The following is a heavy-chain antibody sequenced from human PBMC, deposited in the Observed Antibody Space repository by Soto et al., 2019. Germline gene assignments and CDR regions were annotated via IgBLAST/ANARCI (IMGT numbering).Heavy chain of an antibody. CDR3: ARARCGNFHAYGMAV. V-gene: IGHV1-69*01. CDR2: IIPIFGTA. D-gene: IGHD2-21*02. J-gene: IGHJ6*02. CDR1: GGTFSSYA. Sequence: QVQLVQSGDEVKKPGSSVKFSCKASGGTFSSYAISWVRQAPGQGLEWMGGIIPIFGTANYAQKFQGSVTITADESTSTAYMELSSLRSEDTAVYSCARARCGNFHAYGMAVWVQGTTVTVSS.